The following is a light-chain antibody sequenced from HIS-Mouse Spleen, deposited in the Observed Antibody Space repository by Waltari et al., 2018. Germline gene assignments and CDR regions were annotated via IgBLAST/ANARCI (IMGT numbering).Light chain of an antibody. CDR1: SSDVGGYNY. CDR2: DVS. Sequence: QSALTQPASVSGSPGQSITISCTGTSSDVGGYNYVSLYQQHPGKAPKLMSYDVSNRPSGVSNRFSGSKSGNTASLTISGLQAEDEADYYCSSYTSSSTLYVFGTGTKVTVL. J-gene: IGLJ1*01. V-gene: IGLV2-14*03. CDR3: SSYTSSSTLYV.